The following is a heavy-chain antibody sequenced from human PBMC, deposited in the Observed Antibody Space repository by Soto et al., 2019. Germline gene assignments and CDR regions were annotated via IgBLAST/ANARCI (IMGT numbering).Heavy chain of an antibody. CDR3: ARDFYCSGGSCSNCFDP. Sequence: ASVKVSCKASGYTFTTYGISWVRQAPGQGLEWMGWIGAYNGRTNYAQKFQGRVAMTIDTSPSTAHMELRSLRSDDTAVYYCARDFYCSGGSCSNCFDPWGQGTLVTVSS. D-gene: IGHD2-15*01. V-gene: IGHV1-18*01. CDR1: GYTFTTYG. J-gene: IGHJ5*02. CDR2: IGAYNGRT.